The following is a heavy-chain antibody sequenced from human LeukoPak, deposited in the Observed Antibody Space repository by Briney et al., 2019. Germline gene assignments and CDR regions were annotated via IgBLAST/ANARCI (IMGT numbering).Heavy chain of an antibody. J-gene: IGHJ6*02. CDR2: INPNSGGT. D-gene: IGHD2-15*01. CDR1: GYTFTGYY. V-gene: IGHV1-2*02. Sequence: ASVKVSCKASGYTFTGYYMHWVRQAPGQGLEWMGWINPNSGGTNYAQKFQGRVTMTRDTSISTAYMELSRLRSDDTAVYYCARDEALLPKTERNYYYYYGMDVWGQGTTVTVSS. CDR3: ARDEALLPKTERNYYYYYGMDV.